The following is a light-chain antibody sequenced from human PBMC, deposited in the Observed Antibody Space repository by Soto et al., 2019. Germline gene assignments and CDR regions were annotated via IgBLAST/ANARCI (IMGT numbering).Light chain of an antibody. J-gene: IGKJ4*01. Sequence: ETVLTQSPGTLSLSPGERATLSCRASQSVSSNYLAWYQQEPGQAPRLLIYGASNRPTGIPDRFSGSGSGTDFTLTISRLEPEDFAVYYCQQYGNSPPLSFGGGTKVEIK. CDR2: GAS. V-gene: IGKV3-20*01. CDR3: QQYGNSPPLS. CDR1: QSVSSNY.